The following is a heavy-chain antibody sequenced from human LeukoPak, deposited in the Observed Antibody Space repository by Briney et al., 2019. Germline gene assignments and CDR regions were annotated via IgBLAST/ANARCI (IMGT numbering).Heavy chain of an antibody. Sequence: GKSLKISCKGSGYSFSNHWIGWVRQVPGKGLEWMGIIHPGDSDTSYSPSFQGQVTFSADKSISTAYLQWSSLKASDTAMYYCARRDYYGSGALDYWGQGTLVTVSS. CDR3: ARRDYYGSGALDY. D-gene: IGHD3-10*01. CDR2: IHPGDSDT. V-gene: IGHV5-51*01. J-gene: IGHJ4*02. CDR1: GYSFSNHW.